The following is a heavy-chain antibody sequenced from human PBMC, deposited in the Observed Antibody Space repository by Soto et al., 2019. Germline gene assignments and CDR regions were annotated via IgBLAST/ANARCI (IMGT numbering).Heavy chain of an antibody. V-gene: IGHV4-34*01. CDR1: GGSFSGYY. CDR3: ARQRLRFLEWLMGQGWFEP. J-gene: IGHJ5*02. D-gene: IGHD3-3*01. Sequence: SETLSLTCAVYGGSFSGYYWSWIRRPPGKGLEWIGEINHSGSTNYNPSLKSRVTISVDTSKNQFSLKLSSVTAADTAVYYCARQRLRFLEWLMGQGWFEPWGQGTLVTVSS. CDR2: INHSGST.